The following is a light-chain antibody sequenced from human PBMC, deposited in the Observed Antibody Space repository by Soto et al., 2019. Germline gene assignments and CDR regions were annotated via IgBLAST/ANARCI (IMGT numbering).Light chain of an antibody. CDR3: ETWDSSLSAVV. V-gene: IGLV1-51*01. Sequence: QSVLTQPPSMSAAPGQRVTISCSGSSSNIGNNYVSWYQQLPGTAPKLLIYDNNKRPSGIPDRFSGSKSGASATLGITGLQTGDEADYHCETWDSSLSAVVFGGGTKVTVL. J-gene: IGLJ2*01. CDR1: SSNIGNNY. CDR2: DNN.